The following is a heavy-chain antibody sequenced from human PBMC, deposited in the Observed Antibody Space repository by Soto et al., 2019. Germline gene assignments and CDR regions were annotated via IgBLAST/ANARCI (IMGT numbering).Heavy chain of an antibody. CDR2: IYNNETF. V-gene: IGHV4-61*01. Sequence: SETLSLTCSVSGASVSSGSFYWSWIRQPPGKGLEWIGFIYNNETFNYSPSLKSRVTLSVDTSKHQFSLKLSSVTAADTAVYYCARVPLRYSSSHNFDSWGQGALVTVSS. CDR3: ARVPLRYSSSHNFDS. D-gene: IGHD6-19*01. J-gene: IGHJ4*02. CDR1: GASVSSGSFY.